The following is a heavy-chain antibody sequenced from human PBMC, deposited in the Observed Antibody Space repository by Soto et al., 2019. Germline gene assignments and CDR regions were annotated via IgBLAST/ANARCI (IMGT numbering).Heavy chain of an antibody. J-gene: IGHJ5*02. D-gene: IGHD2-2*01. CDR2: IYYSGST. Sequence: SETLSLTCTVSGGSISSYYWSWIRQPPGKGLEWIGYIYYSGSTNYNPSLKSRVTISVDTSKNQFSLKLSSVTAADTAVYYCARDDIVVVPAAIGWFDPWGQGTLVTVYS. CDR3: ARDDIVVVPAAIGWFDP. V-gene: IGHV4-59*01. CDR1: GGSISSYY.